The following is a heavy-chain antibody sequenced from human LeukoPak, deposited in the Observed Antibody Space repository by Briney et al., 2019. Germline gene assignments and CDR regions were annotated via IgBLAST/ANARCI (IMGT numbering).Heavy chain of an antibody. J-gene: IGHJ4*02. CDR3: ARLLAYGGGGEAFDY. D-gene: IGHD2-8*01. CDR2: IKHDGSEK. Sequence: PEGSLRLSCAASGFTFSSYWMSWVRQAPGKGLEWVANIKHDGSEKYYVDSVKGRFTISRDNAKNSLYLQMSSLRAEDTALYYCARLLAYGGGGEAFDYWGQGSLVTVSS. CDR1: GFTFSSYW. V-gene: IGHV3-7*01.